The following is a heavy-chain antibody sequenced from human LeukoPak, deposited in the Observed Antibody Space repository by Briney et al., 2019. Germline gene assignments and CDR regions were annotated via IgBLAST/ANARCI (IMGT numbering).Heavy chain of an antibody. D-gene: IGHD3-3*01. Sequence: GSSVKVSCKASGGTFSSYYMHWVRQAPGQGLEWMGIINPSGGSTRYAQKFQGRGTMTRDMSTRTGYMELSSLISEDTAVYYCARGVWSGIKNYYYYYYMDVWGKGTTVTVSS. CDR2: INPSGGST. CDR1: GGTFSSYY. CDR3: ARGVWSGIKNYYYYYYMDV. V-gene: IGHV1-46*01. J-gene: IGHJ6*03.